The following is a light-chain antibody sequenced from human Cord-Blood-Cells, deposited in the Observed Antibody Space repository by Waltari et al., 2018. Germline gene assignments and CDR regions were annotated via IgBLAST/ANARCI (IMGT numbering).Light chain of an antibody. V-gene: IGKV4-1*01. CDR2: WAS. CDR1: QSVLFSSNNKNY. Sequence: DIVMTQSPDHLAVPLGEGATTHCQSSQSVLFSSNNKNYLAWYQQKPGQPPKLLIYWASTRESGVPDRFSGSGSGTDFTLTISSLQAEDVAVYYCQQYYSTPLTFGGGTKVEIK. CDR3: QQYYSTPLT. J-gene: IGKJ4*01.